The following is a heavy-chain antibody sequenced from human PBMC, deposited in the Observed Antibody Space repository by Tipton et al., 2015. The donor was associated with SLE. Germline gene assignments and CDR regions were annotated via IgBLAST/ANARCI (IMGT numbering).Heavy chain of an antibody. CDR1: GFTVSSNY. J-gene: IGHJ3*02. Sequence: QLMQSGGGLVQPGGSLRLSCAVSGFTVSSNYMSWVRQAPGKGLEWVSVIYSGGNTYYADSVKGRFTISRHNSKNTLYLQMNSLRAEDTAVYYCARAPVAAPPYDAFDIWGQGTMVTVSS. D-gene: IGHD6-6*01. V-gene: IGHV3-53*04. CDR2: IYSGGNT. CDR3: ARAPVAAPPYDAFDI.